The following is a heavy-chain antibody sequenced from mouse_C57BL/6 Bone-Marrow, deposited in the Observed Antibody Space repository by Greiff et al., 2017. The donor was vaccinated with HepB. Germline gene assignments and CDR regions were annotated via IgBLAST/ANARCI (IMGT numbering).Heavy chain of an antibody. J-gene: IGHJ2*01. Sequence: VQLKESGGDLVKPGGSLKLSCAASGFAFSTSGMSWVRQTPDKRLEWVATINTGGSYTYYAYNVRGRFTISRDNAKNTLFLLMSSLKSEDSAIYYCARDRFDFYFDYWGQGTTLTVSS. D-gene: IGHD2-14*01. CDR3: ARDRFDFYFDY. V-gene: IGHV5-6*01. CDR2: INTGGSYT. CDR1: GFAFSTSG.